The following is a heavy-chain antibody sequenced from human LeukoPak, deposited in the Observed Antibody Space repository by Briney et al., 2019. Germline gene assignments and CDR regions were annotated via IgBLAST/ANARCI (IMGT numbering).Heavy chain of an antibody. Sequence: SETLSLTCTVSGGSISSSSYYWGWIRQPPGKGLEWIGSIYYSGSTYYNPSLKSRVTISVNTSKNQFSLKLSSVTAADTAVYYCARLESSGDYFDYWGQGTLVTVSS. V-gene: IGHV4-39*01. J-gene: IGHJ4*02. CDR1: GGSISSSSYY. CDR2: IYYSGST. CDR3: ARLESSGDYFDY.